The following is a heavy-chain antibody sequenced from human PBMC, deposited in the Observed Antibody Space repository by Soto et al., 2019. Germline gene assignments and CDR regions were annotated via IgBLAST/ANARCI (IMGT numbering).Heavy chain of an antibody. Sequence: QVQLVESGGGLVKPGGSLRLSCAASGFTFSDYYMSWIRQAPGKGLEWVSYISSSSSYTNYADSVKGRFTISRDNAKNSLYLQMNSLIAEDTAVYYCARVSTNWALDYWGQGTLVTVSS. CDR3: ARVSTNWALDY. CDR1: GFTFSDYY. J-gene: IGHJ4*02. CDR2: ISSSSSYT. V-gene: IGHV3-11*05. D-gene: IGHD7-27*01.